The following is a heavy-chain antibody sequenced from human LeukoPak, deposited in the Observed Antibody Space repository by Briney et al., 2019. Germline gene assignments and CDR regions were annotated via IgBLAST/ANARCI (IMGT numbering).Heavy chain of an antibody. CDR2: ISSSGSTI. CDR1: GFTFSDYY. CDR3: ATRPGYTYGYGY. D-gene: IGHD5-18*01. V-gene: IGHV3-11*04. Sequence: PGGSLRLSCAASGFTFSDYYMTWIRQAPGKGLEWVSYISSSGSTIYYADSVQGRFTISRDNTKNSLFLQMNSLRAEDTAVYYCATRPGYTYGYGYWGQGTLVTVSS. J-gene: IGHJ4*02.